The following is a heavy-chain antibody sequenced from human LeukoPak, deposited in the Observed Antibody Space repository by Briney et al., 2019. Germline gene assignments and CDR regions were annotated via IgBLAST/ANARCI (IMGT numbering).Heavy chain of an antibody. CDR1: GGSISSSSYY. V-gene: IGHV4-39*01. Sequence: SETLSLTCTVSGGSISSSSYYWGWIRQPPGKGLEWIGSIYYSGSTYYNPSLKSRVTISVDTSKNQFSLKLSSVTAADTAVYYCARHQGIAARPHYRGQGTLVTVSS. CDR3: ARHQGIAARPHY. CDR2: IYYSGST. D-gene: IGHD6-6*01. J-gene: IGHJ4*02.